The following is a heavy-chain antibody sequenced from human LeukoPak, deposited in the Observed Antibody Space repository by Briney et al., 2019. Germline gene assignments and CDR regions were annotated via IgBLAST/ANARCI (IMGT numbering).Heavy chain of an antibody. D-gene: IGHD5-18*01. CDR2: MNPNSGNT. V-gene: IGHV1-8*01. Sequence: ASVKVSCKASGYTFTSYDINWVRQATGQGLEWMGWMNPNSGNTGYAQKFQGKVTMTRNTSISTAYMELSSLRSEDTAVYYWARGLGRGYSDYYWGQGTLVTVSS. CDR1: GYTFTSYD. CDR3: ARGLGRGYSDYY. J-gene: IGHJ4*02.